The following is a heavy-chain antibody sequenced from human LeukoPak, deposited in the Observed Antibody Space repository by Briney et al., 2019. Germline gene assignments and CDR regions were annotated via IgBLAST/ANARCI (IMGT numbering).Heavy chain of an antibody. CDR3: AKEYSSSSGYFDY. D-gene: IGHD6-6*01. V-gene: IGHV3-9*03. Sequence: GRSLRLSXAASGFTFEDYAMHWVRQAPGKGLEWVSRISWNSGSIAYADSVKGRFTISRDNAKNSLYLQMSSLRAEDMALYYCAKEYSSSSGYFDYWGQGTLVTVSS. CDR2: ISWNSGSI. J-gene: IGHJ4*02. CDR1: GFTFEDYA.